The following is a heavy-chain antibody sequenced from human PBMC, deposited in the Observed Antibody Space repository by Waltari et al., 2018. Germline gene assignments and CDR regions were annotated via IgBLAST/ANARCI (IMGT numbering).Heavy chain of an antibody. CDR3: ARPGYSSSWYNGYYYYGMDV. D-gene: IGHD6-13*01. V-gene: IGHV1-3*01. CDR2: INAGNGNT. J-gene: IGHJ6*02. CDR1: GYTFTSYA. Sequence: QVQLVQSGAEVKKPGASVTVSCKASGYTFTSYAMHWVRQAPGQRLEWLGWINAGNGNTKYSQKFQGRVTITRDTSASTAYMELSSLRSEDTAVYYCARPGYSSSWYNGYYYYGMDVWGQGTTVTVSS.